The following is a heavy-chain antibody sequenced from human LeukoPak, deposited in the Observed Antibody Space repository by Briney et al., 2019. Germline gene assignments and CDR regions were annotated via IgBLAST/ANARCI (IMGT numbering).Heavy chain of an antibody. CDR1: GGSFSGYY. D-gene: IGHD1-26*01. CDR2: INHSGST. Sequence: KSSETLSLTCAVYGGSFSGYYWSWIRQPPGKGLEWIGEINHSGSTNYNPSLKSRVTISVDTSKNQFSLKLSSVTAADTAVYYCAGREPFDYWGQGTLVTVSS. CDR3: AGREPFDY. V-gene: IGHV4-34*01. J-gene: IGHJ4*02.